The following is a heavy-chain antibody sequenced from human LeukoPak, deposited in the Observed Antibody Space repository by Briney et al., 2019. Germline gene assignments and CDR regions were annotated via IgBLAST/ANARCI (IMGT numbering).Heavy chain of an antibody. D-gene: IGHD4-23*01. V-gene: IGHV4-34*01. Sequence: SETLSLTCAVYGGSFSGYYWGWIRQPPGKGLEWIGEINHSGSTNYNPSLKSRATISVDTSKNQFSRKLSSVTAADTAVYYCATRTYGGNSPFDDWGQGTLVTVSS. CDR1: GGSFSGYY. CDR3: ATRTYGGNSPFDD. CDR2: INHSGST. J-gene: IGHJ4*02.